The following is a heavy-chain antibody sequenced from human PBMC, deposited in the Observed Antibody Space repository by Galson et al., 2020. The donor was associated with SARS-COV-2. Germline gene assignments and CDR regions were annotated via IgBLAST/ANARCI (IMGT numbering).Heavy chain of an antibody. CDR2: IDPSDSYT. CDR1: GYSFTSYW. CDR3: ASFTPSRAAAGG. Sequence: HGESLKIYCKGSGYSFTSYWISWVRQMPGKGLEWMGRIDPSDSYTNYSPSFQGHVTISADKSISTAYLQWSSLKASDTAMYYCASFTPSRAAAGGWGQGTLVTVSS. D-gene: IGHD6-13*01. J-gene: IGHJ4*02. V-gene: IGHV5-10-1*01.